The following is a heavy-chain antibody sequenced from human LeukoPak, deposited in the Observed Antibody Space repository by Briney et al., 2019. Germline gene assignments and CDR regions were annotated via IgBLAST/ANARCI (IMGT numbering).Heavy chain of an antibody. CDR1: GFTFSSYA. V-gene: IGHV3-23*01. Sequence: GGPLRLSCAASGFTFSSYAMSWVRQAPGKGLEWVSAISGSGGSTYYADSVKGRFTISRDNSKNTLYLQMNSLRAEDTAVYYCAKSLVAGSLFDYWGQGTLVTVSS. CDR2: ISGSGGST. J-gene: IGHJ4*02. D-gene: IGHD6-19*01. CDR3: AKSLVAGSLFDY.